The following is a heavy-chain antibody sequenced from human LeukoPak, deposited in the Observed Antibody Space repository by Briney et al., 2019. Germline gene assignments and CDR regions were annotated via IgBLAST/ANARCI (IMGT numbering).Heavy chain of an antibody. Sequence: PGGSLRLSCAASGFTFSSYVMSWVRQAPGKGLEWVSAISGGGVSTYYADSVKGRFTISRDDSKNTLYLQMNSLRAEDTAVYYCAKQESSRGCPYFDYWGQGSLVTVSS. J-gene: IGHJ4*02. D-gene: IGHD6-19*01. V-gene: IGHV3-23*01. CDR2: ISGGGVST. CDR1: GFTFSSYV. CDR3: AKQESSRGCPYFDY.